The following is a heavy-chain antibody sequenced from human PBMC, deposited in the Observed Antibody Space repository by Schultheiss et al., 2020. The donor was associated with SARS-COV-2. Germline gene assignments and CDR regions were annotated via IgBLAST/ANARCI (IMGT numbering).Heavy chain of an antibody. CDR1: GIVFSDYG. CDR3: AKGVFWYTGSWFAYYQYGMDV. V-gene: IGHV3-23*01. CDR2: ISGSGAIT. J-gene: IGHJ6*02. D-gene: IGHD6-13*01. Sequence: GGSLRLSCAASGIVFSDYGMTWVRQAPGRGLEWVSTISGSGAITYYAESLKGRFTISRENSKNTLYLQMNTLRAEDTAVYYCAKGVFWYTGSWFAYYQYGMDVWGPGTTVTVSS.